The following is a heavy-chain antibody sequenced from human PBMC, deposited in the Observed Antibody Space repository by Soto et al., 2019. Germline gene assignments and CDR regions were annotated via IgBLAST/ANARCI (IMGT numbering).Heavy chain of an antibody. D-gene: IGHD2-15*01. Sequence: GESLKIFCKGSGYSFTSYWIGWVRQMPGKGLEWMGIIYPGDSDTRYSPSFQGQVTISADKSISTAYLQWSSLKASDTAMYYCARHIGGYCSGGSCNAFDIWGQGTMVTVSS. V-gene: IGHV5-51*01. CDR1: GYSFTSYW. J-gene: IGHJ3*02. CDR3: ARHIGGYCSGGSCNAFDI. CDR2: IYPGDSDT.